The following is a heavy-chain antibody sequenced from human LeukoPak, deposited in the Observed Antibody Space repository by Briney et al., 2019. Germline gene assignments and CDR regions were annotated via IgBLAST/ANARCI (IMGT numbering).Heavy chain of an antibody. Sequence: PSETLSLTCTVSGGSIRSGDYYWSWIRQPPGKGLEWIGYIYYTGSTYYNPSLGSRFTISVDTSKNTFSLKLTSGTDTDTAVYYCARERRDYYGSGRQVTSLDYWGQGTLVTVSS. J-gene: IGHJ4*02. V-gene: IGHV4-30-4*08. D-gene: IGHD3-10*01. CDR2: IYYTGST. CDR1: GGSIRSGDYY. CDR3: ARERRDYYGSGRQVTSLDY.